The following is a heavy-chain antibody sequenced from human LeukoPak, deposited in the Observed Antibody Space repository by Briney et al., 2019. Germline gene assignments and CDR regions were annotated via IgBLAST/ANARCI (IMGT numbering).Heavy chain of an antibody. D-gene: IGHD3-3*01. CDR1: GGSFSGYY. CDR3: ARATMGDFWSGYYTGVAN. J-gene: IGHJ4*02. CDR2: INHSGST. Sequence: SETLSPTCAVYGGSFSGYYWSWIRQPPGKGLEWIGEINHSGSTNYNPSLKSRVTISVDTSKNQFSLKLSSVTAADTAVYYCARATMGDFWSGYYTGVANWGQGTLVTVSS. V-gene: IGHV4-34*01.